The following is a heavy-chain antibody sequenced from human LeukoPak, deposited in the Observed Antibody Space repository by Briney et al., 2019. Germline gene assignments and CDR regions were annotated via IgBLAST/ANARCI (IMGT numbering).Heavy chain of an antibody. J-gene: IGHJ6*02. CDR1: GYTFTGYY. CDR2: INPNSGGT. D-gene: IGHD3-22*01. V-gene: IGHV1-2*06. CDR3: ARPHSSGYYLPVSDYYYGMDV. Sequence: ASVKVSCKASGYTFTGYYMHWVRQAPGQGLEWMGRINPNSGGTNYAQKFQGRVTMTRDTSISTAYMELSRLRSDDTAVYYCARPHSSGYYLPVSDYYYGMDVWGQGTTVTVSS.